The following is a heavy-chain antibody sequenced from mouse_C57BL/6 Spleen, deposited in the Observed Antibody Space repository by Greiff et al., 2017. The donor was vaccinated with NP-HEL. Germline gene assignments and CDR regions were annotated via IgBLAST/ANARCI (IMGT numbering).Heavy chain of an antibody. V-gene: IGHV5-4*03. CDR1: GFTFSSYA. J-gene: IGHJ2*01. Sequence: EVKVVESGGGLVKPGGSLKLSCAASGFTFSSYAMSWVRQTPEKRLEWVATISDGGSYTYYPDNVKGRFTISRDNAKNNLYLQMSHLKSEDTAMYYCARHYYGSSYYCDYWGQGTTLTVSS. D-gene: IGHD1-1*01. CDR3: ARHYYGSSYYCDY. CDR2: ISDGGSYT.